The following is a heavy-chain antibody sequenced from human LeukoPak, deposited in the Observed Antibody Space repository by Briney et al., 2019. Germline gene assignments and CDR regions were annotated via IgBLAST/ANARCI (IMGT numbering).Heavy chain of an antibody. CDR1: GGSINSGNYY. V-gene: IGHV4-61*01. CDR2: FYYSGST. CDR3: ARDSTRYDF. Sequence: PSETLSLTRTVSGGSINSGNYYWSWIRQPPGKGLEWIGYFYYSGSTSYNPSLKSRVTISADTSKNKISLKLTSVTAADTAVYYCARDSTRYDFWGQGTLVTVSS. D-gene: IGHD3-3*01. J-gene: IGHJ4*02.